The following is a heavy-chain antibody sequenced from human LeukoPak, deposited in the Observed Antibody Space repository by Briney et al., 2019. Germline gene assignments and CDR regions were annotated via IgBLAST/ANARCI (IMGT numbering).Heavy chain of an antibody. Sequence: ASVKVSCKVSGYTLTELSMHWVRQAPGKGLEWMGGFDPEDGETIYAQKFQGRVTMTEDTSTDTAHMELSSLRSEDTAVYYCATPDYGSGSYFEYYFDYWGQGTLVTVSS. D-gene: IGHD3-10*01. J-gene: IGHJ4*02. CDR2: FDPEDGET. CDR3: ATPDYGSGSYFEYYFDY. CDR1: GYTLTELS. V-gene: IGHV1-24*01.